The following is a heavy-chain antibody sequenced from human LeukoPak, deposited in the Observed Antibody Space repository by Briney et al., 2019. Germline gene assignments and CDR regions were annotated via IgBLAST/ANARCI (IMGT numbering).Heavy chain of an antibody. V-gene: IGHV4-59*08. CDR2: IYYSGST. Sequence: PSDTLPLTCCVSGGYMSSSYWSWIRHPPGKGREWIGYIYYSGSTNYNPSLKSRVTISVDTSKNQFSLKLSSVTAADTAVYYCARRGDSYGSFGYWGQGTLVTVSS. D-gene: IGHD5-18*01. CDR3: ARRGDSYGSFGY. J-gene: IGHJ4*02. CDR1: GGYMSSSY.